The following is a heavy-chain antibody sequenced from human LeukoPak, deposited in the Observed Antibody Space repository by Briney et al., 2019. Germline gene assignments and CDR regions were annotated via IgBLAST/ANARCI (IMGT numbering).Heavy chain of an antibody. CDR1: GYTFKDHY. Sequence: ASVKVSCKASGYTFKDHYIHWVRQAPGQRPEWMGWINPNSESTDNAQKFEARVTLTKDSTISTTYMELRNLRSDDTAVYYCARGASYYASGAFYPWGQGTLVTASS. J-gene: IGHJ5*02. D-gene: IGHD3-10*01. CDR3: ARGASYYASGAFYP. CDR2: INPNSEST. V-gene: IGHV1-2*02.